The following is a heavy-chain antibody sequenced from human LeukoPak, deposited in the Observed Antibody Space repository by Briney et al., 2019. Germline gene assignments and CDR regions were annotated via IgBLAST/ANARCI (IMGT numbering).Heavy chain of an antibody. J-gene: IGHJ6*03. CDR1: GYSISSGYY. Sequence: SETLSLTCTVSGYSISSGYYWGWIRQPPGKGLEWIGEINHSGSTNYNPSLKSRVTISVDTSKNQFSLKLSSVTAADTAVYYCARDQVAAAVSYYYYYYMDVWGKGTTVTVSS. CDR2: INHSGST. V-gene: IGHV4-38-2*02. D-gene: IGHD6-13*01. CDR3: ARDQVAAAVSYYYYYYMDV.